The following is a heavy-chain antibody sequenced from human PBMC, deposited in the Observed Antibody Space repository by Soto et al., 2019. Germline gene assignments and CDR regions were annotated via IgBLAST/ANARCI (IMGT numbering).Heavy chain of an antibody. D-gene: IGHD6-13*01. J-gene: IGHJ3*02. Sequence: PGGSLRLSCAASGFTFSSYAMSWVRQAPGKGLEWVSAISGSGGSTYYADSVKGRFTISRDNSKNTLYLQMNSLRAEDTAVYYCEKDRSSSWYRDAFDIWGQGTMVTVSS. V-gene: IGHV3-23*01. CDR2: ISGSGGST. CDR3: EKDRSSSWYRDAFDI. CDR1: GFTFSSYA.